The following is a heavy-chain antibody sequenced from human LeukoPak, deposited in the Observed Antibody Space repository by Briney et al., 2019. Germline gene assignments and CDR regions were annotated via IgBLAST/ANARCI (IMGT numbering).Heavy chain of an antibody. V-gene: IGHV3-33*01. CDR3: ARDSLPMAVTGPFDH. J-gene: IGHJ4*02. CDR2: IWFDGSNI. D-gene: IGHD6-19*01. CDR1: GFNFSSYG. Sequence: GGSLRLSCAASGFNFSSYGMHWVRQAPGKGLEWVTSIWFDGSNIHYADSVKGRVIISRDNSKSALYLQMNSLRAEDTAICYCARDSLPMAVTGPFDHWGQGALVTVSS.